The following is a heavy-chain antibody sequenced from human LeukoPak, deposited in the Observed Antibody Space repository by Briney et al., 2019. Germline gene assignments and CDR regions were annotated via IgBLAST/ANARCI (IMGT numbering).Heavy chain of an antibody. CDR3: ATAPGYSYGILDDAFDI. CDR1: GGSISSGGYY. Sequence: PSQTLSLICTVSGGSISSGGYYWSWIRQHPGKGLEWIGYIYYSGSTYYNPSLKSRVTISVDTSKNQFSLKLSSVTAADTAVYYCATAPGYSYGILDDAFDIWGQGTMVTVSS. CDR2: IYYSGST. V-gene: IGHV4-31*03. J-gene: IGHJ3*02. D-gene: IGHD5-18*01.